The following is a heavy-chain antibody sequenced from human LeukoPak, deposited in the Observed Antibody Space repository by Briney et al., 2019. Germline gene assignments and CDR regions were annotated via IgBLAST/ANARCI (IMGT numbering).Heavy chain of an antibody. Sequence: SVKVSCKASGDTFSSYAVSWVRQAPGQGLEWMGRIIPIFGIANYAQKFQGRVTITADKSTSTAYMELSSLRSEDTAVYYCASGGPDIVVVPAAAYFDYWGQGTLVTVSS. V-gene: IGHV1-69*04. J-gene: IGHJ4*02. CDR2: IIPIFGIA. CDR3: ASGGPDIVVVPAAAYFDY. CDR1: GDTFSSYA. D-gene: IGHD2-2*01.